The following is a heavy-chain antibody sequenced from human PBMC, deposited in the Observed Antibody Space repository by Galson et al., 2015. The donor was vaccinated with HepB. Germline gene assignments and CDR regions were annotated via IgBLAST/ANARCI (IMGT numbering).Heavy chain of an antibody. D-gene: IGHD3-3*01. V-gene: IGHV3-48*04. Sequence: SLRLSCAASGFTFTTYSMNWVRQAPGKGLEWVSYISSSSSTIYYADSVKGRFTISRDTAKNSPYLQMNSLRAEDTAVYYCARSRFDLWSGYDYYMDVWGKGTTVTVSS. CDR2: ISSSSSTI. J-gene: IGHJ6*03. CDR1: GFTFTTYS. CDR3: ARSRFDLWSGYDYYMDV.